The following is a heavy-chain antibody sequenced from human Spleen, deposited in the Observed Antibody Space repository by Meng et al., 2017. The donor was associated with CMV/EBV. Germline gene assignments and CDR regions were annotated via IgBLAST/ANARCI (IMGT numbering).Heavy chain of an antibody. D-gene: IGHD6-13*01. CDR2: ISWDGTRK. CDR1: GFPFDDYT. Sequence: GESLKISCAASGFPFDDYTMHWVRQAPGKGLEWVSLISWDGTRKYYADSVKGRFTISRDNSKNTLYLQMNSLRAEDTAVYYCAKGGSWFYGMDVWGQGTTVTVSS. CDR3: AKGGSWFYGMDV. V-gene: IGHV3-43*01. J-gene: IGHJ6*02.